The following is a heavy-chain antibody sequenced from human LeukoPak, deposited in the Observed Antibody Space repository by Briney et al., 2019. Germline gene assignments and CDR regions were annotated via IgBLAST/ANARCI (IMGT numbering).Heavy chain of an antibody. CDR1: GFTFSSYA. CDR2: IIPIFGTA. CDR3: ARGSSGSPNDAFDI. D-gene: IGHD1-26*01. V-gene: IGHV1-69*01. Sequence: ASVKVSCKASGFTFSSYAISWVRQAPGQGLEWMGGIIPIFGTANYAQKFQGRVTITADESTSTAYMELSSLRSEDTAVYYCARGSSGSPNDAFDIWGQGTMVTVSS. J-gene: IGHJ3*02.